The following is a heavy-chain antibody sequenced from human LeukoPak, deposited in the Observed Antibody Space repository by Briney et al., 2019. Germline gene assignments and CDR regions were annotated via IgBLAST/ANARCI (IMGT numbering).Heavy chain of an antibody. J-gene: IGHJ4*02. CDR2: INPDRHGS. D-gene: IGHD5-12*01. Sequence: VASVKVSCKTPQYLFANYYILWVRQAPGHGLEWLGRINPDRHGSSYARKILGRVIMTTDTSINTAYMELSILTSDDTAVYFCVTSRYSGHDLGYWGQGTLVTVSS. CDR1: QYLFANYY. V-gene: IGHV1-2*02. CDR3: VTSRYSGHDLGY.